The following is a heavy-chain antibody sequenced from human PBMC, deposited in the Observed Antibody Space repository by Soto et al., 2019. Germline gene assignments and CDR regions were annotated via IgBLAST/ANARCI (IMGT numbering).Heavy chain of an antibody. CDR1: GGSISSYY. Sequence: QVQLQESGPGLVKPSETLSLTCTVSGGSISSYYWSWIRQPPGKGLEWIGYIYYSGSTNYNPSLKSRVTRSVDTSKNQFSLKLSSVTAADTAVYYCARNADFWSGYHDYWGQGTLVTVSS. CDR3: ARNADFWSGYHDY. D-gene: IGHD3-3*01. CDR2: IYYSGST. V-gene: IGHV4-59*01. J-gene: IGHJ4*02.